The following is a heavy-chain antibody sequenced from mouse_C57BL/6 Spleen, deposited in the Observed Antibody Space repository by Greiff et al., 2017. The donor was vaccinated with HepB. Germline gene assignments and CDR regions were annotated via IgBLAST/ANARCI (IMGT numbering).Heavy chain of an antibody. CDR1: GFTFSDYG. Sequence: DVKLVESGGGLVKPGGSLKLSCAASGFTFSDYGMHWVRQAPEKGLEWVAYISSGSSTIYYADTVKGRFTISRDNAKNTLFLQMTSLRSEDTAMYYCARSSAYYSNSAWFAYWGQGTLVTVSA. CDR3: ARSSAYYSNSAWFAY. CDR2: ISSGSSTI. J-gene: IGHJ3*01. D-gene: IGHD2-5*01. V-gene: IGHV5-17*01.